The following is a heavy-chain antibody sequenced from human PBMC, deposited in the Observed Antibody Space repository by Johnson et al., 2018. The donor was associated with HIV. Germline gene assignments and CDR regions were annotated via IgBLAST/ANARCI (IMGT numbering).Heavy chain of an antibody. V-gene: IGHV3-30-3*01. CDR2: IIFDGVYK. CDR1: GFPFRDSA. J-gene: IGHJ3*02. D-gene: IGHD2-21*02. Sequence: LVESGGGVVQPGTSLTLSCAASGFPFRDSAMHWVRQAPGRGMEWLAVIIFDGVYKHHAESVRGRFTISRDNSKATLYLQMNSLRAEDTAVYYCAKDRVDGRYCGGDCPDAFDIWGQGTMVSVSS. CDR3: AKDRVDGRYCGGDCPDAFDI.